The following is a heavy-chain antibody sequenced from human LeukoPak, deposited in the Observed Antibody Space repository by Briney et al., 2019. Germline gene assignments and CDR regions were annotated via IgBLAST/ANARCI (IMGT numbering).Heavy chain of an antibody. D-gene: IGHD5-18*01. CDR1: GFTFSSYG. V-gene: IGHV3-30*02. Sequence: GSXRLSCAASGFTFSSYGMHWVRQAPGKGLEWVAFIRYDGSNKYYADSVKGRFTISRDSSNNTLYLQMNSLRAEDTAVYYCVRDKGGYSYGYGEVDWYFDYWGQGTLVTVSS. CDR3: VRDKGGYSYGYGEVDWYFDY. CDR2: IRYDGSNK. J-gene: IGHJ4*02.